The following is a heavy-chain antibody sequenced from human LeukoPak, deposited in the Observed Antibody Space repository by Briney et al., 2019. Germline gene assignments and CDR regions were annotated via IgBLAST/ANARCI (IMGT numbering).Heavy chain of an antibody. CDR3: AKDLYYYDSSGYFYFFDY. Sequence: GGSLRLSCAASGFTFSDYYMSWIRQAPGKRLEWVSAISGSGGSTYYADSVKGRFTISRDNSKNTLYLEMNSLRAEDTALYYCAKDLYYYDSSGYFYFFDYWGQGTLVTVSS. CDR1: GFTFSDYY. J-gene: IGHJ4*02. V-gene: IGHV3-23*01. CDR2: ISGSGGST. D-gene: IGHD3-22*01.